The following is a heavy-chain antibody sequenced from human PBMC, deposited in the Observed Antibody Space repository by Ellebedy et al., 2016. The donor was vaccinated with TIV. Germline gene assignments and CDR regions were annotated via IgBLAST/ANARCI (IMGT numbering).Heavy chain of an antibody. D-gene: IGHD5-12*01. CDR3: ARVATGD. J-gene: IGHJ4*02. Sequence: SETLSLXCTVSGGSIRTYYWSWIRQPPGKGLEWIGYIYHFGHSGSTYYKPSLKSRATISVDTSKNQFSLKLSSVTAADTAMYYCARVATGDWGQGTLVTVAS. CDR1: GGSIRTYY. CDR2: IYHFGHSGST. V-gene: IGHV4-59*06.